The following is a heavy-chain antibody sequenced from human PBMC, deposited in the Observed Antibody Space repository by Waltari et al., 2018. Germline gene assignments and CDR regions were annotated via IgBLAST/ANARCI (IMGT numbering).Heavy chain of an antibody. CDR2: IYYSGST. Sequence: QVQLQESGPGLVKPSETLSLTCPVSGRSIRTYYWSWTRQPPGKGLEWIGYIYYSGSTNYNPSLKSRVTISVDTSKNQFALKLSAVTAADTAGYYCAGESRNNYVNWFDPWGQGTLVTVSS. V-gene: IGHV4-59*01. D-gene: IGHD4-4*01. J-gene: IGHJ5*02. CDR1: GRSIRTYY. CDR3: AGESRNNYVNWFDP.